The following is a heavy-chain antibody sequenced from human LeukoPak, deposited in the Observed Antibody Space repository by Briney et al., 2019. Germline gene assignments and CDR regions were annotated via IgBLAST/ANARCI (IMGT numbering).Heavy chain of an antibody. CDR3: ASFSSGTPMY. Sequence: SVKVSCKASGYTFTSYYMHWVRQAPGQGLEWMGRIIPIFGTANYAQKFQGRVTITTDESTSTAYMELSSLRSEDTAVYYCASFSSGTPMYWGQGTLVTVSS. D-gene: IGHD3-10*01. V-gene: IGHV1-69*05. J-gene: IGHJ4*02. CDR1: GYTFTSYY. CDR2: IIPIFGTA.